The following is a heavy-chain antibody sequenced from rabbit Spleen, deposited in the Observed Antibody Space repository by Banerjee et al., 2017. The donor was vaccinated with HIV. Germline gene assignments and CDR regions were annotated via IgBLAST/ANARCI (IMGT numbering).Heavy chain of an antibody. CDR1: GVSFSSNYY. Sequence: QEQLEESGGGLVQPGASLTLTCKASGVSFSSNYYMCWVRQAPGKGLEWIACIETGSSGFTYFASWAKGRFTCSKTSSTTVTLQMTSLTAADTATYFCARDSGSSFSSYGMDLWGPGTLVTVS. V-gene: IGHV1S45*01. D-gene: IGHD8-1*01. CDR3: ARDSGSSFSSYGMDL. CDR2: IETGSSGFT. J-gene: IGHJ6*01.